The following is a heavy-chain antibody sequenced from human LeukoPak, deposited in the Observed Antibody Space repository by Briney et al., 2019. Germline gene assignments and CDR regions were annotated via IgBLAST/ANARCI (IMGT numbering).Heavy chain of an antibody. CDR3: AKDIQRDYYYLDV. J-gene: IGHJ6*03. V-gene: IGHV3-30*02. CDR2: IWYDGRNN. CDR1: GLNFSSHG. Sequence: GGSLRLSCAASGLNFSSHGMHWVRQAPGKGLEWVAFIWYDGRNNYYTDSVKGRFTISRDNSKNMLYLQMNSPRLEDTAVYYCAKDIQRDYYYLDVWGKGTTVTISS.